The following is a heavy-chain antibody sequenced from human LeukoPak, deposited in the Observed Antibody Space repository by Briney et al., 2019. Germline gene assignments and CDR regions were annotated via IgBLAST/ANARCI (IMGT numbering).Heavy chain of an antibody. CDR1: GGSISSSSYY. D-gene: IGHD3-10*01. J-gene: IGHJ4*02. CDR2: IYYSGST. CDR3: ARGRSGSCWD. Sequence: PSETLSLTCTVSGGSISSSSYYWGWIRQPPGKGLEWIGSIYYSGSTYYNPSLKSRVTISVDTSKNQFSLKLSSVTAADTAVYYCARGRSGSCWDWGQGTLVTVSS. V-gene: IGHV4-39*07.